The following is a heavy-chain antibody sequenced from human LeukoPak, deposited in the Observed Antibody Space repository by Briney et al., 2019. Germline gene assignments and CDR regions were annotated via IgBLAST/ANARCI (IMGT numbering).Heavy chain of an antibody. J-gene: IGHJ4*02. CDR3: AKDDHPYCGGDCYGPDDY. CDR1: GFTFNNCG. D-gene: IGHD2-21*02. CDR2: IQYDGDNK. V-gene: IGHV3-30*02. Sequence: GGSLRLSCAASGFTFNNCGMHWVRQAPGKGLEWVAFIQYDGDNKYYADSVKGRFTISRDNSKNTLYLQMNSLRAEDTAVYYCAKDDHPYCGGDCYGPDDYWGQGTLVTVSS.